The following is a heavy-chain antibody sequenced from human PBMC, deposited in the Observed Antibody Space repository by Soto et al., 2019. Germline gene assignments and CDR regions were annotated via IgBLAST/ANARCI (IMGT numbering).Heavy chain of an antibody. CDR1: GFTFSNYG. D-gene: IGHD3-22*01. V-gene: IGHV3-33*01. CDR2: IWFDGSKK. J-gene: IGHJ4*02. CDR3: ARGDLYQTYDYDTSGPYAVDC. Sequence: QVQMVGSGGGVVQPGKSLRLSCAASGFTFSNYGMHWVRQAPGKGLEWVAGIWFDGSKKYYADSVKGRFTISRNNSNHTRYMQMNSLRGEDTAVYYCARGDLYQTYDYDTSGPYAVDCWGQGILVTVSS.